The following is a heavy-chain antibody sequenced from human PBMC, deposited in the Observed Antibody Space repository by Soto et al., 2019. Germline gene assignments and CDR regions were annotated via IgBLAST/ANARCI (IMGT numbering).Heavy chain of an antibody. CDR1: GCSISSGGYY. D-gene: IGHD6-6*01. CDR2: IYYSGST. V-gene: IGHV4-31*03. J-gene: IGHJ5*02. Sequence: SETLSLTCTVSGCSISSGGYYWSWIRQHPGKGLEWIGYIYYSGSTYYNPSLKSRVTISVDTSKNQFSLKLSSVTAADTAVYYCARDRMGGSSNWFDPWGQGTLVTVSS. CDR3: ARDRMGGSSNWFDP.